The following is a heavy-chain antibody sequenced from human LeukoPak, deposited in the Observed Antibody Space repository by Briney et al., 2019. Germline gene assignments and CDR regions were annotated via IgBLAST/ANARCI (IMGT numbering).Heavy chain of an antibody. V-gene: IGHV4-4*07. Sequence: SETLSLTCTVSGGSISGYCWTWIRQPAGKGLEWIGRIYNIGSPNYNPALKSRVTISVDTSKNQFSLKLSSVTAADSAVYSCARGLRTDSGYDDGEDHWGQGTLVTVSS. CDR2: IYNIGSP. CDR3: ARGLRTDSGYDDGEDH. J-gene: IGHJ4*02. D-gene: IGHD5-12*01. CDR1: GGSISGYC.